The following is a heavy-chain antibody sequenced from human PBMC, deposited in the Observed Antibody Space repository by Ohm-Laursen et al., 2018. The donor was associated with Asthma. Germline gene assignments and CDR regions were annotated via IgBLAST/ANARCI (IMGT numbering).Heavy chain of an antibody. Sequence: GSLRLSCAASGYTFSRYSIHWVRQFPGKGLEWVASISTASTFIYYADSVRGRFTTSRDNAKNSVYLQTNSLRAEDTALYYCARIGPEWELPGREYSLHHWGEGTLVTVSS. CDR1: GYTFSRYS. D-gene: IGHD1-26*01. J-gene: IGHJ1*01. V-gene: IGHV3-21*01. CDR2: ISTASTFI. CDR3: ARIGPEWELPGREYSLHH.